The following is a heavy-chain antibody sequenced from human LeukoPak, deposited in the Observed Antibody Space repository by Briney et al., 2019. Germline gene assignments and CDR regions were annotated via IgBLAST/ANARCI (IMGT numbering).Heavy chain of an antibody. J-gene: IGHJ1*01. D-gene: IGHD3-22*01. V-gene: IGHV3-23*01. CDR1: GFTFSSYA. Sequence: GGSLRLSCAASGFTFSSYATSWVRQAPGKGLEWVSAISGSGGSTYYADSVKGRFTISRDNSKNTLYLQMNSLRAEDTAVYYCAKDGYDSSGTIGEYFQHWGQGTLVTVSS. CDR3: AKDGYDSSGTIGEYFQH. CDR2: ISGSGGST.